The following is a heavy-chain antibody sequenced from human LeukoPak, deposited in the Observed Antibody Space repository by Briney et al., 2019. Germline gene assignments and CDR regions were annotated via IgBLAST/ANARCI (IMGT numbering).Heavy chain of an antibody. J-gene: IGHJ5*02. CDR2: INPNSGGT. CDR3: ARVSDNWFDP. Sequence: GASVKVSCKASGYTFTSYGISWVRQAPGQGLEWMGWINPNSGGTNYAQKFQGRVTMTRDTSISTAYMELSRLRSDDTAVYYCARVSDNWFDPWGQGTLVTVSS. D-gene: IGHD3-16*02. V-gene: IGHV1-2*02. CDR1: GYTFTSYG.